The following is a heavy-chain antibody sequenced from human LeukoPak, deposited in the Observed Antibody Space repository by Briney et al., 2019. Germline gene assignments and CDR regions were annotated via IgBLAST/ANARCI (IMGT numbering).Heavy chain of an antibody. CDR2: IYYSGST. Sequence: SETLSLTCTVSGGSISSGSYYWSWIRQPAGKGLEWIGYIYYSGSTNYNPSLKSRVTISVDTSKNQFSLKLSSVTAADTAVYYCARGHSGRGGIDPWGQGTLVTVSS. D-gene: IGHD3-10*02. CDR1: GGSISSGSYY. CDR3: ARGHSGRGGIDP. J-gene: IGHJ5*02. V-gene: IGHV4-61*10.